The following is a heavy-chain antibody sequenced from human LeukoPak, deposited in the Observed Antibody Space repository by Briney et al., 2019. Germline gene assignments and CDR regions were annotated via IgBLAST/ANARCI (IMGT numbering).Heavy chain of an antibody. D-gene: IGHD3-22*01. CDR2: INSDGSST. CDR3: ARSRSGYSPGY. CDR1: GFTFSSYW. V-gene: IGHV3-74*01. Sequence: GGSLRLSCAASGFTFSSYWMHWVRKAPGKGLVWVSRINSDGSSTRYADSVKGRFTISRDNAKNTLYLQMNSLRAEDTAVYYCARSRSGYSPGYWGQGTLVTVSS. J-gene: IGHJ4*02.